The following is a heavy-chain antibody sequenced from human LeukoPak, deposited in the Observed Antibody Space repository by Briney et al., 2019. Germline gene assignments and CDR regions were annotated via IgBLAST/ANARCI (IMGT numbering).Heavy chain of an antibody. CDR2: ISSSGSTI. Sequence: GGSLRLSCAASGFTFSDYYMSWIRQAPGKGLEWVSYISSSGSTIYYADSVKGRFTISRDNAKNSLYLQMNSLRAEDTAVYYCARVVYSSSWYAGWCYYYMDVWGKGTTVTVSS. D-gene: IGHD6-13*01. CDR3: ARVVYSSSWYAGWCYYYMDV. J-gene: IGHJ6*03. V-gene: IGHV3-11*01. CDR1: GFTFSDYY.